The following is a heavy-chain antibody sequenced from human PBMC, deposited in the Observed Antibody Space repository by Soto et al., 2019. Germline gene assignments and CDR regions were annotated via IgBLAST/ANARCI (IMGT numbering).Heavy chain of an antibody. D-gene: IGHD2-15*01. CDR2: VTNTGGIK. CDR3: AKIYRSCTYTNCYSRSPPDS. V-gene: IGHV3-23*01. Sequence: EVQLLQSGGGLVQPGGSLRLSCVASGFTFTSYAMTWVRQLPGKGLEWVSSVTNTGGIKHYANSVKGRFTISRDNSKNTIYLQMNSLRAEDTGMYYCAKIYRSCTYTNCYSRSPPDSWGQGTLVTVSA. J-gene: IGHJ5*01. CDR1: GFTFTSYA.